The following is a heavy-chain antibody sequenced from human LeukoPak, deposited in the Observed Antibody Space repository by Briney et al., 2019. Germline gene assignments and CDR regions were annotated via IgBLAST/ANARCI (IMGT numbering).Heavy chain of an antibody. Sequence: PSETLSLTCTVSGGSISSYYWSWIRQPPGKGLEWIGYIYYSGSTNYNPSLKSRVTISVDTSKNQFSLKLSSVTAADTAVYYCARSYDSSGYYYVGAFDIWGQGTMVTVSS. CDR3: ARSYDSSGYYYVGAFDI. CDR1: GGSISSYY. D-gene: IGHD3-22*01. CDR2: IYYSGST. V-gene: IGHV4-59*01. J-gene: IGHJ3*02.